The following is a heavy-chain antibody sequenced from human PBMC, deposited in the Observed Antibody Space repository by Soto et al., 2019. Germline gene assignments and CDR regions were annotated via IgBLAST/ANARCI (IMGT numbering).Heavy chain of an antibody. CDR2: INHSGST. V-gene: IGHV4-34*01. D-gene: IGHD2-15*01. CDR3: ARGRRRTGYCSGGSCITEYFQH. J-gene: IGHJ1*01. CDR1: GGSFSGYY. Sequence: SETLSLTCAVYGGSFSGYYWSWIRQPPGKGLEWIGEINHSGSTNYNPSLKSRVTISVDTSKNQFSLKLSSVTAADTAVYYCARGRRRTGYCSGGSCITEYFQHWGQGTLVT.